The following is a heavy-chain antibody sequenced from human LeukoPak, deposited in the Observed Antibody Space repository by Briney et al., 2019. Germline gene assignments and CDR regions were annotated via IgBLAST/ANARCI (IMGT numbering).Heavy chain of an antibody. D-gene: IGHD1-26*01. J-gene: IGHJ4*02. CDR3: ARGGRVGATPGGSDY. CDR1: GYTFTGYY. V-gene: IGHV1-2*02. CDR2: INPNSGGT. Sequence: GASVKVSCKASGYTFTGYYMHWVRQAPGQGLEWMGWINPNSGGTNYAQKFQGRVTMTRDTSISTAYMELSRLRSDDTAVYYCARGGRVGATPGGSDYWGQGILVTVSS.